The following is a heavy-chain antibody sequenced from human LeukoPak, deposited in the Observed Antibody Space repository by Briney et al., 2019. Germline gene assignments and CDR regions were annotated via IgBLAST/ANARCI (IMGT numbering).Heavy chain of an antibody. CDR2: IYYSGST. Sequence: PSETLSLTCTVSGGSISSYYWSWIWQPPGKGLEWIGYIYYSGSTNYNPSLKSRVTISVDTSKNQFSLKLSSVTAADTAVYYCARARDGYNIDYWGQGTLVTVSS. J-gene: IGHJ4*02. CDR3: ARARDGYNIDY. CDR1: GGSISSYY. D-gene: IGHD5-24*01. V-gene: IGHV4-59*01.